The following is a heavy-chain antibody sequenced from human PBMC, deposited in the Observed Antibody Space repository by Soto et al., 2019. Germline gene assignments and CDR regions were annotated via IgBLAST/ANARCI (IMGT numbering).Heavy chain of an antibody. V-gene: IGHV6-1*01. D-gene: IGHD2-2*02. Sequence: SQTLSLTCAISGDSVSSNSAAWNWIRQSPSRGLEWLGRTYYRSRWYIDYAVSVKSRININPDTSKNQFSLQLNAVTPEDTAVYYWARGLNIPYYYAMEVWGPGTTVTVSS. J-gene: IGHJ6*02. CDR1: GDSVSSNSAA. CDR2: TYYRSRWYI. CDR3: ARGLNIPYYYAMEV.